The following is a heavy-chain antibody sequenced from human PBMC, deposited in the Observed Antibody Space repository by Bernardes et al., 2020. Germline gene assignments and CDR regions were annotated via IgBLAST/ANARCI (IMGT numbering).Heavy chain of an antibody. CDR2: IHYSGST. J-gene: IGHJ4*02. V-gene: IGHV4-39*01. CDR3: ARLWFGV. CDR1: GGSISSGGYY. Sequence: SETLSLTCTVSGGSISSGGYYWGWLLQPPGKGLEWIGNIHYSGSTYYNPSLKSRVTISIDTSKNQFSLKLSSVTAADTAVYYCARLWFGVWGQGSLVTVSS. D-gene: IGHD3-10*01.